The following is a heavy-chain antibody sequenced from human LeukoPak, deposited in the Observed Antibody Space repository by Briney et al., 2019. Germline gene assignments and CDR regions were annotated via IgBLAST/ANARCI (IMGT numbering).Heavy chain of an antibody. Sequence: SQTLSLTCAISGYSVASHSAAWDCIRQSPSRGLEWLGRTYYRSRWYNEYALSVKSRITINPDTSKNQFSLQLNSVTPEDTAVYYCARVTEKQYLPFDSWGRGTLVTVSS. CDR3: ARVTEKQYLPFDS. CDR2: TYYRSRWYN. V-gene: IGHV6-1*01. D-gene: IGHD6-19*01. J-gene: IGHJ4*02. CDR1: GYSVASHSAA.